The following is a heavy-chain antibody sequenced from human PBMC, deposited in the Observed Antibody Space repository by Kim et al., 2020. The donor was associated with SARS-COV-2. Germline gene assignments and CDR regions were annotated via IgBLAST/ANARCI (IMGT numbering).Heavy chain of an antibody. D-gene: IGHD6-6*01. J-gene: IGHJ4*02. V-gene: IGHV3-23*01. CDR1: GFTISGSA. CDR3: AKTSSTFKFPT. Sequence: GGSLRLSCAASGFTISGSAMSWVRQAPGKGLEWVSFISAGVGNTYYADSVKGRFAISRDTSKNTLFLQMSSLRADDTAIYYCAKTSSTFKFPTWGQGTLV. CDR2: ISAGVGNT.